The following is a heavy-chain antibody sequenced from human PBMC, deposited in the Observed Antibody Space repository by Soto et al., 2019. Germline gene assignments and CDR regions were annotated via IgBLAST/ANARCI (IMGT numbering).Heavy chain of an antibody. D-gene: IGHD2-2*01. CDR3: ARYQLLFRTFDI. V-gene: IGHV4-59*08. Sequence: QVQLQQSGPGLVKPSGTLSLMCTVSGASISRYYWSWIRQTPGKGLEWIGYIYHSGSTNYNPTLKSRLTISVDTSKNHFSLNLTSVTAADTPVYYCARYQLLFRTFDIWGQGTMVTVSS. CDR2: IYHSGST. CDR1: GASISRYY. J-gene: IGHJ3*02.